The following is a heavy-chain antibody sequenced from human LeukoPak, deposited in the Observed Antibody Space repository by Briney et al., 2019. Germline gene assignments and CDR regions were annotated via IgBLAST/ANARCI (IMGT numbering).Heavy chain of an antibody. CDR3: ARGVGPRYNWFDP. D-gene: IGHD1-26*01. J-gene: IGHJ5*02. CDR1: GGTFSSYA. V-gene: IGHV1-69*04. Sequence: GASVKVSCKASGGTFSSYAISWVRQAPGQGLEWMGRIIPILGIANYAQKFQGRVTMTRDTSTSTVYMELSSLRSEDTAVYYCARGVGPRYNWFDPWGQGTLVTVSS. CDR2: IIPILGIA.